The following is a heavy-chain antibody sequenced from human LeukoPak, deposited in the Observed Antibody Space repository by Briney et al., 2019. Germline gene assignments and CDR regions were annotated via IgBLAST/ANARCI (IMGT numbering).Heavy chain of an antibody. J-gene: IGHJ4*02. CDR3: ARDRGTWNDDGFDY. CDR1: GGSTSSSSYY. CDR2: IYYSGST. Sequence: SETLSLTCTVSGGSTSSSSYYWGWIRQPPGKGLEWIGSIYYSGSTYYNPSLKGRVTISVDTSKNQFSLKLSSVTAADTAVYYCARDRGTWNDDGFDYWGQGTLVTVSS. V-gene: IGHV4-39*07. D-gene: IGHD1-1*01.